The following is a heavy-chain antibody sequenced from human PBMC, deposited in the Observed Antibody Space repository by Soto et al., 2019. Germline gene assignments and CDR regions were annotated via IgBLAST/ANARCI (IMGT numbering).Heavy chain of an antibody. CDR2: IYYSGST. CDR3: ARVDLDVEYFQH. Sequence: SETLSLTCTVSGGSLSSYYWSWIRQPPGKGLEWIGYIYYSGSTNYNPSLKSRVTISVDTSKNQFSLKLSSVTAADTAVYYCARVDLDVEYFQHWGQGTLVTVSS. J-gene: IGHJ1*01. CDR1: GGSLSSYY. D-gene: IGHD3-3*01. V-gene: IGHV4-59*01.